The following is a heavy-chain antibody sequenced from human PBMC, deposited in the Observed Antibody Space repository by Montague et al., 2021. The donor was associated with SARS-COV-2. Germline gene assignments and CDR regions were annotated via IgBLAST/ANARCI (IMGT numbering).Heavy chain of an antibody. V-gene: IGHV3-30*04. D-gene: IGHD1-26*01. CDR3: ARGGYRSGSFYIDY. Sequence: SLRLSCAASRLPFNSYAMHWVRQAPGKGLEWLTFISHDESNHRYADSVKGRFTISRDNSKNTLYLQMDSLRPEDTAVYYCARGGYRSGSFYIDYWGQGTLVTVSS. CDR2: ISHDESNH. J-gene: IGHJ4*01. CDR1: RLPFNSYA.